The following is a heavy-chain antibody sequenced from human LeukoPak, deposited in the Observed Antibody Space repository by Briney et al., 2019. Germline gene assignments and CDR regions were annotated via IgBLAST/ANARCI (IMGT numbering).Heavy chain of an antibody. V-gene: IGHV1-8*01. CDR1: GYTFTSYD. CDR2: MNPNSGNT. D-gene: IGHD2-2*02. Sequence: ASVKVSCKASGYTFTSYDINWVRQATGQGLEWMRWMNPNSGNTGYAQKFQGRVTMTRNTSISTAYMELSSLRSEDTAVYYCASNIVVVPAAIVPWGQGTLVTVSS. CDR3: ASNIVVVPAAIVP. J-gene: IGHJ5*02.